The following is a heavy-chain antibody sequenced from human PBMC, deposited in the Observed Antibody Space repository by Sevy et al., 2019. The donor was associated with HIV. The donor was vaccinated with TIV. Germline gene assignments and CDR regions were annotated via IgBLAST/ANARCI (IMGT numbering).Heavy chain of an antibody. CDR2: ISSSGSTI. D-gene: IGHD3-3*01. CDR3: PRDPTYYDFWSGYYTGWFDP. V-gene: IGHV3-11*01. J-gene: IGHJ5*02. CDR1: GFTFSDYY. Sequence: GGSLRLSCAASGFTFSDYYMSWVRQAPGKGLEWVSYISSSGSTIYYADSVKGRFTISGDNAKNSLYMQMNSLRAEDTAVHYCPRDPTYYDFWSGYYTGWFDPWGQGTLVTVSS.